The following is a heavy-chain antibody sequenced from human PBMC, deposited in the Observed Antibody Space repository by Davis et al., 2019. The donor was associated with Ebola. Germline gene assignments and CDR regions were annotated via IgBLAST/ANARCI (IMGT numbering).Heavy chain of an antibody. V-gene: IGHV1-8*01. Sequence: ASVKVSCKASGYTFTSYDINWVRQATGQGLEWMGWMNPNSGNTGYAQKFQGRVTMTRNTSISTAYMELSSLRSEDTAVYYCARAGYVDIVAPLGFDPWGQGTLVTVSS. CDR2: MNPNSGNT. CDR1: GYTFTSYD. J-gene: IGHJ5*02. D-gene: IGHD5-12*01. CDR3: ARAGYVDIVAPLGFDP.